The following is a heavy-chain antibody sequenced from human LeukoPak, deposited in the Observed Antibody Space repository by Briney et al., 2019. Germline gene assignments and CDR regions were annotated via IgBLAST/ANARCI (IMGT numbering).Heavy chain of an antibody. J-gene: IGHJ4*02. CDR3: ARQMQSHGNFDS. D-gene: IGHD1-26*01. Sequence: GGSLRRSCAASGFTVSSYAMHWVRQPIGKGLEWVSALGIAGDTFYPGSVKGRFTISRENARNSLYLQMNSLRAEDTAMYYCARQMQSHGNFDSWGQGTLVTVSS. CDR1: GFTVSSYA. V-gene: IGHV3-13*01. CDR2: LGIAGDT.